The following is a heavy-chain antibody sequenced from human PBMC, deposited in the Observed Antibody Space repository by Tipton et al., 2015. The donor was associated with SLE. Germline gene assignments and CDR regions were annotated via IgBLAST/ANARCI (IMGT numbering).Heavy chain of an antibody. V-gene: IGHV1-8*01. D-gene: IGHD4-17*01. J-gene: IGHJ5*02. CDR2: MNPNSGNT. CDR3: ASLTTVTSEGWFDP. CDR1: GYTFTSYD. Sequence: QVQLVQSGAEVKKPGASVKVSCKASGYTFTSYDINGVRQATGQGLEWMGWMNPNSGNTVYAQKFQGRVTMTRNTSISTAYLELSSLRSEDTAVYYCASLTTVTSEGWFDPWGQGTLVTVSS.